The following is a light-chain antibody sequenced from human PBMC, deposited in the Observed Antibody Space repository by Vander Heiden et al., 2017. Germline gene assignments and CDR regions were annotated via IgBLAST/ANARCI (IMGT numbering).Light chain of an antibody. CDR1: QSVSSY. J-gene: IGKJ5*01. V-gene: IGKV3-11*01. CDR3: QQRSNWPPIT. CDR2: DAS. Sequence: EIVLTQSPATRSLSPVERATLSCRASQSVSSYLAWYQQKPGQAPRRLIYDASNRATGIPSRFSGSGSGTDFTLTISSLEPEDFAVYYCQQRSNWPPITFGQGTRLEIK.